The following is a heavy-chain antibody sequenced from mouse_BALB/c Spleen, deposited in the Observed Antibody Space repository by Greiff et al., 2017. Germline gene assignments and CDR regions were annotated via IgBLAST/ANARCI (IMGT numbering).Heavy chain of an antibody. D-gene: IGHD2-4*01. Sequence: VQLQESGAELVRPGTSVKISCKASGYTFTNYWLGWVKQRPGHGLEWIGDIYPGGGYTNYNEKFKGKATLTADTSSSTAYMQLSSLTSEDSAVYFCARGYDYGGNWYFDVWGAGTTVTVSS. J-gene: IGHJ1*01. CDR2: IYPGGGYT. CDR3: ARGYDYGGNWYFDV. CDR1: GYTFTNYW. V-gene: IGHV1-63*02.